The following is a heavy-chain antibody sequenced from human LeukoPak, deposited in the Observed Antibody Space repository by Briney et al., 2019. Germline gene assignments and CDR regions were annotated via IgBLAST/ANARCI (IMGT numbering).Heavy chain of an antibody. Sequence: GESLKISCKGSGYSFTSYWISWVRQMPGKGLEWMGIIYPGDSDTRYSPSFQGQVTVSADKSISTAYLQWSSLKASDTAMYYCARQHLFFGVVTHLDYWGQGTLVAVSS. CDR3: ARQHLFFGVVTHLDY. J-gene: IGHJ4*02. D-gene: IGHD3-3*01. CDR1: GYSFTSYW. CDR2: IYPGDSDT. V-gene: IGHV5-51*01.